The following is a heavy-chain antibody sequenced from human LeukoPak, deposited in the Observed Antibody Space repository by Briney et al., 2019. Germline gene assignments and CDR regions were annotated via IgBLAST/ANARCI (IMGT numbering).Heavy chain of an antibody. J-gene: IGHJ3*02. V-gene: IGHV3-33*08. D-gene: IGHD3-22*01. Sequence: GGSLRLSCAASGFTFSSCGMHWVRQVPGKGLEWVAVIWNDGSNKYYADSVKGRFTISRDNSKNTLYLQMNSLRAEDTAVYYCARIHSLYYYDSSGYGAFDIWGQGTMVTVSS. CDR3: ARIHSLYYYDSSGYGAFDI. CDR2: IWNDGSNK. CDR1: GFTFSSCG.